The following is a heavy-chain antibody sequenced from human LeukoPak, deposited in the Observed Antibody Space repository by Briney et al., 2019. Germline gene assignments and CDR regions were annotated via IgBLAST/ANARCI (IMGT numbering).Heavy chain of an antibody. D-gene: IGHD3-22*01. V-gene: IGHV1-2*06. Sequence: ASVKVSCKASGGTFSSYAISWVRQAPGQGLEWMGRINPNSGGINYAQKFQGRVTMTRDTSISTAYMELSRLRSDDTAVYYCARDLFSYDSSGSWFDPWGQGTLVTVSS. CDR1: GGTFSSYA. CDR3: ARDLFSYDSSGSWFDP. J-gene: IGHJ5*02. CDR2: INPNSGGI.